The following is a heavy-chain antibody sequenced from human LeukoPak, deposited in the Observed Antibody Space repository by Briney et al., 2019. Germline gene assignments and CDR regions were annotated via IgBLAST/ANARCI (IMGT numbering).Heavy chain of an antibody. J-gene: IGHJ1*01. CDR2: ISGSGGST. D-gene: IGHD3-3*01. CDR1: GFTVSSNY. Sequence: GGSLRLSCAASGFTVSSNYMSWVRQAPGKGLEWVSAISGSGGSTYYADSVKGRFTISRDNSKNTLYLQMNSLRAEDTAVYYCAKGELITIFGVVQDWGQGTLVTVSS. V-gene: IGHV3-23*01. CDR3: AKGELITIFGVVQD.